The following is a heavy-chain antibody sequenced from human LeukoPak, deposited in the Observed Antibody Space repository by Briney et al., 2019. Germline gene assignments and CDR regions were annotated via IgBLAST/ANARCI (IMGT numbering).Heavy chain of an antibody. J-gene: IGHJ4*02. CDR3: ARPGITAFDI. Sequence: GGSLRLSCVASGFTLSSHNINWVRQAPGKGLEWVSHISSSGSITYYGDSVKGRITISRDNAKNSVSLYMNSLRAEDSAVYYCARPGITAFDIWGQGTLVTVSS. D-gene: IGHD3-9*01. CDR1: GFTLSSHN. V-gene: IGHV3-48*01. CDR2: ISSSGSIT.